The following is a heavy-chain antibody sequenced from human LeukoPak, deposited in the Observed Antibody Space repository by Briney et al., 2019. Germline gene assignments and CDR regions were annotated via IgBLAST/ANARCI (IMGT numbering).Heavy chain of an antibody. V-gene: IGHV4-38-2*01. J-gene: IGHJ4*02. CDR3: ARGGYQFYYDSGTYYFDY. CDR2: FYYGGGT. Sequence: PSETLSLTCAVSGFSISSDYYWGWIRQPPGKGLEWIGSFYYGGGTYYNPSLKSRVTISVDTPKNQFSLKLPSVTATDTAVYFCARGGYQFYYDSGTYYFDYWGQGIQVTVSS. D-gene: IGHD3-10*01. CDR1: GFSISSDYY.